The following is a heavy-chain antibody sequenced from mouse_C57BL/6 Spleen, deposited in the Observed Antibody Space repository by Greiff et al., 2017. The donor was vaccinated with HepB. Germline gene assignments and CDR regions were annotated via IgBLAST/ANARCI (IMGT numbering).Heavy chain of an antibody. J-gene: IGHJ2*01. V-gene: IGHV1-22*01. CDR3: ASQPHYDKYYFDY. CDR1: GYTFTDYN. Sequence: VQLKQSGPELVKPGASVKMSCKASGYTFTDYNMHWVKQSHGKSLEWIGYINPNNGGTSYNQKFKGKATLTVNKSSSTAYMELRSLTSEDSAVYYCASQPHYDKYYFDYWGQGTTLTVSS. D-gene: IGHD1-1*01. CDR2: INPNNGGT.